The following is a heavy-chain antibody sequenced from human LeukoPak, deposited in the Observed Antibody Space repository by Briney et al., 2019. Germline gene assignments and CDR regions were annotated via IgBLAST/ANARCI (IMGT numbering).Heavy chain of an antibody. Sequence: ETLSLTCTVSGGSISSSSYYWGWIRQPPGKGLEWIGSIYYSGSTYYNPSLKSRVTISVDTSKNQFPLKLSSVTAADTAVYYCARARMATIIRGYYFDYWGQGTLVTVSS. CDR3: ARARMATIIRGYYFDY. CDR2: IYYSGST. V-gene: IGHV4-39*06. D-gene: IGHD5-24*01. CDR1: GGSISSSSYY. J-gene: IGHJ4*02.